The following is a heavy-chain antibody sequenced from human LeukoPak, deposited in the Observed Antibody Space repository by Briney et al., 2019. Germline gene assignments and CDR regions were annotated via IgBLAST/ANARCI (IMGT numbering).Heavy chain of an antibody. D-gene: IGHD6-19*01. Sequence: GASVKVSCKVSGYTFTYYYMHWVQQAPGKGLEWMGLVDPKDGETIYAEEFQGRVTITADTSTDTAYMELSSLRSEDTAVYYCATGIVWLADYWGQGTLVTVSS. CDR1: GYTFTYYY. J-gene: IGHJ4*02. CDR3: ATGIVWLADY. CDR2: VDPKDGET. V-gene: IGHV1-69-2*01.